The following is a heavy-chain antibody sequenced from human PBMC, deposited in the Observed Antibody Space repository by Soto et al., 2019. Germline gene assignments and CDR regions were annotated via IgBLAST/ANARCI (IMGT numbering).Heavy chain of an antibody. CDR3: VRHCGQFSGA. V-gene: IGHV3-7*03. D-gene: IGHD2-21*01. CDR1: GFIFGRYW. J-gene: IGHJ5*02. CDR2: IEQDGSET. Sequence: GGSLRLSCAASGFIFGRYWMSWARQAPGKGLVWVAVIEQDGSETYYVDSVKGRFTISRDNAKKSLYLQMNSLRGEDTAVYYCVRHCGQFSGAWGQGILVTVSS.